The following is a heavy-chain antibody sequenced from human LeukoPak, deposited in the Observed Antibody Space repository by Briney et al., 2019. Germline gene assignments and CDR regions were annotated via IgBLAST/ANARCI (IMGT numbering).Heavy chain of an antibody. V-gene: IGHV4-59*12. J-gene: IGHJ6*02. CDR3: ATAERYYYYGMDV. CDR2: IYYSGST. Sequence: SETLSLTCTVSGGSISSYYWSWIRQPPGKGLEWIGYIYYSGSTNYNPSLKSRVTISVDTSKNQFSLKLSSVTAADTAVYYCATAERYYYYGMDVWGQGTTVTVSS. CDR1: GGSISSYY.